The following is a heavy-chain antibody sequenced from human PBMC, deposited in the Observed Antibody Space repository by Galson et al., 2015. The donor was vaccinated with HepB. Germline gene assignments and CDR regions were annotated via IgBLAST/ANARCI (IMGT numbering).Heavy chain of an antibody. V-gene: IGHV3-30*04. CDR3: ARLANGGWSPPDY. CDR2: ISYDGSNT. D-gene: IGHD2-15*01. J-gene: IGHJ4*02. CDR1: GFTFSSYA. Sequence: SLRLSCAASGFTFSSYAMHWVRQAPGKGLEWVAVISYDGSNTYYADSVKGRFTISRDNSKNTLYLQMNSLRAEDSAVYYCARLANGGWSPPDYWGQGTLVNVAS.